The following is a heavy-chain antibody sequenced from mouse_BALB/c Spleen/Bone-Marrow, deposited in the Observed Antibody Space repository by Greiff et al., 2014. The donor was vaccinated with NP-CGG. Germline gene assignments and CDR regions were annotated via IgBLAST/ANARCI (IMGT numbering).Heavy chain of an antibody. V-gene: IGHV1-14*01. Sequence: VQLQQSGPELGKPGASVKMSCKASGYTFSSYGMKWGKQKPGQGLEWIGYINPYNDGTKLNEKFEDKATLTSDKSSSTAYMELTSLTSEDSAVYYCARSGWLLRGYYALDYWGPGTSVTVSS. J-gene: IGHJ4*01. D-gene: IGHD2-3*01. CDR2: INPYNDGT. CDR3: ARSGWLLRGYYALDY. CDR1: GYTFSSYG.